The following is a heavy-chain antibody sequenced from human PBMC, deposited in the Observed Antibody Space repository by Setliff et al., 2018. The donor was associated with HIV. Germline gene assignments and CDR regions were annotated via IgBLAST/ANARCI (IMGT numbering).Heavy chain of an antibody. CDR1: GYSFSSYW. CDR2: IYPGDSDT. Sequence: PGEPLKISCKGSGYSFSSYWIGWVRQMPGKGLEWMGIIYPGDSDTRYSPSSQGQVTISADKSISTAYLQCSSLKASDTAMYYCARLGGICSGGSCTALAYTMDVWGQGTTVTVSS. J-gene: IGHJ6*02. D-gene: IGHD2-15*01. CDR3: ARLGGICSGGSCTALAYTMDV. V-gene: IGHV5-51*01.